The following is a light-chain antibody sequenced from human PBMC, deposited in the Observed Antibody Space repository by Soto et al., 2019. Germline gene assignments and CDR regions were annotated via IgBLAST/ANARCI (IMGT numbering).Light chain of an antibody. CDR1: QTINSW. V-gene: IGKV1-5*01. Sequence: DIKMTQSPSTLSASVGDRVTITCRASQTINSWLAWYQQKPGKAPKRLIYAASSLQSGVPSRFSGSGSGTEFTLTISSLQPEDFATYFCLQYNTYPFTFGQGTRLEIK. CDR2: AAS. J-gene: IGKJ5*01. CDR3: LQYNTYPFT.